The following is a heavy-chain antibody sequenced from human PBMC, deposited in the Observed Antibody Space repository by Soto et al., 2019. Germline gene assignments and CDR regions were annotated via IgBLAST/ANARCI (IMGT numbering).Heavy chain of an antibody. D-gene: IGHD6-19*01. CDR3: VRRGGPVAGTDWFDP. J-gene: IGHJ5*02. Sequence: QVQLQQWGAGLLKPSETLSLTCAVYGGSFSGYYWSWIRQPPGKGLEWIGEINHSGSTNYNPSLKSRVTISVDTSKNQFSLKLSSVTAADTAVYYCVRRGGPVAGTDWFDPWGQGTLVTVSS. CDR2: INHSGST. CDR1: GGSFSGYY. V-gene: IGHV4-34*01.